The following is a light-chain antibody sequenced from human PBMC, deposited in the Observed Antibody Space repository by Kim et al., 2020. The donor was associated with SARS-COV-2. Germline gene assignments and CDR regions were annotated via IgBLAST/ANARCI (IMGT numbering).Light chain of an antibody. CDR1: SGHSSDA. V-gene: IGLV4-69*01. CDR3: QSWGTGIHVV. Sequence: VKLTCTLSSGHSSDAIAWHQQQPEKGPRYLMKLNSDGSHSKGDGIPDRFAGSSSGAERYLTISSLQSEDEADYYCQSWGTGIHVVFGGGTQLTVL. CDR2: LNSDGSH. J-gene: IGLJ2*01.